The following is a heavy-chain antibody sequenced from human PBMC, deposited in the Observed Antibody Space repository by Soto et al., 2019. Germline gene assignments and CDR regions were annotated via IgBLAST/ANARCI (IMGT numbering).Heavy chain of an antibody. V-gene: IGHV4-30-2*01. Sequence: QLQLQESGSGLVKPSQTLSLSCAVSSGYISSGGYSWSWIRQPPVQGLEWIGYTYHSGSTYYNPSIKSRATRSVNSSKKQFSLKLSHGTAADTGVYYCASAGGLGAVAADYWGQGTLVTVSS. CDR2: TYHSGST. CDR3: ASAGGLGAVAADY. CDR1: SGYISSGGYS. D-gene: IGHD6-19*01. J-gene: IGHJ4*02.